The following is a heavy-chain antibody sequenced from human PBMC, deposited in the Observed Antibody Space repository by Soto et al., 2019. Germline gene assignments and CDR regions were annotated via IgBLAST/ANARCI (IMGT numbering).Heavy chain of an antibody. CDR3: TIVVPAATVGVGANYYYYMDV. CDR2: IRSKANSYAT. J-gene: IGHJ6*03. CDR1: GFTFSGSA. D-gene: IGHD2-2*01. Sequence: GGSLRLSCAASGFTFSGSAMHWVRQASGKGLEWVGRIRSKANSYATAYAASVKGRFTISRDDSKNTAYLQMNSLKTEDTAVYYCTIVVPAATVGVGANYYYYMDVWGKGTTVTVSS. V-gene: IGHV3-73*01.